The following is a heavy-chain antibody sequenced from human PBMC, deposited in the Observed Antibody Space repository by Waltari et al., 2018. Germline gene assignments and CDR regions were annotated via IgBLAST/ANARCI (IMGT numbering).Heavy chain of an antibody. CDR3: ARASAIRDYGTLTAYEPFDY. Sequence: EVPLVQSGAEVNKPGESLKISCKDSEYSFNTEWIGWVRQVPGKGLEWMGIIQPGESTIRYSPAFQGHVTRSADKSISTAFLQWSSLKASDTATYYCARASAIRDYGTLTAYEPFDYWGQGTLVTVSS. V-gene: IGHV5-51*01. J-gene: IGHJ4*02. CDR2: IQPGESTI. D-gene: IGHD4-17*01. CDR1: EYSFNTEW.